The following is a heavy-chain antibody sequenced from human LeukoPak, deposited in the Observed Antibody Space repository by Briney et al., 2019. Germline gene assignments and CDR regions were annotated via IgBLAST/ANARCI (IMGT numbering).Heavy chain of an antibody. J-gene: IGHJ4*02. V-gene: IGHV3-30*02. CDR2: IRYDGSNK. D-gene: IGHD6-19*01. Sequence: GGSLRLSCAASGFTFSSYGMHWVRQAPGKGLEWVAFIRYDGSNKYYADSVKGRFTISRDNSKNTLYLQMNSLRAEDTAVHYCAKDPSGQWLVGFDYWGQGTLVTVSS. CDR1: GFTFSSYG. CDR3: AKDPSGQWLVGFDY.